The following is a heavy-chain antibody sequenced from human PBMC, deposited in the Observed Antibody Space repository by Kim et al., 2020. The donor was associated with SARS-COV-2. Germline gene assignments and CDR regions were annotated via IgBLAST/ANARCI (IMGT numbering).Heavy chain of an antibody. V-gene: IGHV3-30*18. J-gene: IGHJ6*02. CDR3: AKDPVRGYSDNKHYYYYYGMDV. CDR2: ISYDGSNK. Sequence: GGSLRLSCAASGFTFSSYGMHWVRQAPGKGLEWVAVISYDGSNKYYADSVKGRFTISRDNSKNTLYLQMNSLRAEDTAVYYCAKDPVRGYSDNKHYYYYYGMDVWGQGTTVTVSS. CDR1: GFTFSSYG. D-gene: IGHD5-18*01.